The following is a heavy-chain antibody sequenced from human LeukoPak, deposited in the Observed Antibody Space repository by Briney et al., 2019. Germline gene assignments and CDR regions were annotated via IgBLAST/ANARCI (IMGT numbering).Heavy chain of an antibody. J-gene: IGHJ6*02. V-gene: IGHV1-2*02. CDR1: GYTFTGYY. CDR2: INPNSGGT. D-gene: IGHD2-2*01. Sequence: SVKVSCKASGYTFTGYYMHWVRQAPGQGLEWMGWINPNSGGTNYEQKFQGRVTMTRDTSISTAYMELSRLRSDDTAVYYCARDEGYCSSTSCSNYYYYGMDVWGQGTTVTVSS. CDR3: ARDEGYCSSTSCSNYYYYGMDV.